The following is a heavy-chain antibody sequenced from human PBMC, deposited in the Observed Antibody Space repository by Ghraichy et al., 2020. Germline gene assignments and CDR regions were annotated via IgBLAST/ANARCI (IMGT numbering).Heavy chain of an antibody. CDR2: INDSGGST. J-gene: IGHJ4*02. CDR1: GFTFSSYA. V-gene: IGHV3-23*01. D-gene: IGHD1-26*01. Sequence: GGSLRLSCAASGFTFSSYAMNWVRQAPGKGLEWVSFINDSGGSTYYADSVKGRFTISRDNSKHTLYLQMNSLRAEDTAVYYCAKREDGGNYFAYWGQGTLVTVSS. CDR3: AKREDGGNYFAY.